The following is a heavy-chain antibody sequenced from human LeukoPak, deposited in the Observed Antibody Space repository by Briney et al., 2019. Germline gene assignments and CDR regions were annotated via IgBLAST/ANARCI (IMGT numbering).Heavy chain of an antibody. V-gene: IGHV4-61*02. CDR2: IYTSGST. D-gene: IGHD3-9*01. CDR3: ARLTGYSSESWFDP. Sequence: SQTLSLTCTVSGGSISSGGYYWSWIRQPAGKGLEWIGRIYTSGSTNYNPSLKSRVTISVDTSKNQFSLKLSSVTAADTAVYYCARLTGYSSESWFDPWGQGTLVTVSS. J-gene: IGHJ5*02. CDR1: GGSISSGGYY.